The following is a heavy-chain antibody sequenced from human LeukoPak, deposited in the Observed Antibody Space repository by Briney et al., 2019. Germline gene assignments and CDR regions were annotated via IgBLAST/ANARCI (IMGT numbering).Heavy chain of an antibody. CDR3: ARGRTGDPLDY. CDR1: DGSISSGDYY. CDR2: IYYSGST. Sequence: PSETLSLTCTVSDGSISSGDYYWSWIRQPPGKGLEWIGYIYYSGSTYYNPSLKSRVTISVDTSKNQFSLKLSSVTAADTAVYYCARGRTGDPLDYWGQGTLVTVSS. J-gene: IGHJ4*02. V-gene: IGHV4-30-4*01. D-gene: IGHD4-17*01.